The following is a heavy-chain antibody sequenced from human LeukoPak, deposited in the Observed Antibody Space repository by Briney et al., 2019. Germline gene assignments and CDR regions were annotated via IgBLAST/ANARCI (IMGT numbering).Heavy chain of an antibody. CDR3: ARYSYGLDAFDI. J-gene: IGHJ3*02. Sequence: ASVKVSCKASGYTFTGYYRHWVRQAPGQGLEWMGWINPNSGGTNYAQKFQGRVTITRDTSASTAYMELSSLRSEDTAVYYCARYSYGLDAFDIWGQGTMVTVSS. CDR1: GYTFTGYY. D-gene: IGHD5-18*01. V-gene: IGHV1-2*02. CDR2: INPNSGGT.